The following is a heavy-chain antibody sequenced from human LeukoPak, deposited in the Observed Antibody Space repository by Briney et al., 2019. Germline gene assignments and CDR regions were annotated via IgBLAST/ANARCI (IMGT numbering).Heavy chain of an antibody. CDR2: IYHSGST. CDR3: ARRGGFWSGEGSGGFDP. J-gene: IGHJ5*02. V-gene: IGHV4-38-2*01. D-gene: IGHD3-3*01. Sequence: TSETLSLTCAVSGYSISSGYYWGWIRQPPGKGLEWIGSIYHSGSTYYNPSLKSRVTISVDTSKNQFSLKLSSVTAADTAVYYCARRGGFWSGEGSGGFDPWGQGTLVTVSS. CDR1: GYSISSGYY.